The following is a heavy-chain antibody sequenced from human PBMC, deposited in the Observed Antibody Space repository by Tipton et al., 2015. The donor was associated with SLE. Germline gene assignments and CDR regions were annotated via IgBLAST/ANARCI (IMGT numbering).Heavy chain of an antibody. CDR2: IYYSGNT. D-gene: IGHD3-22*01. CDR3: VGYYDSSGLDI. J-gene: IGHJ3*02. V-gene: IGHV4-39*01. CDR1: GGSISSSSYY. Sequence: TLSLTCTVSGGSISSSSYYWGWIRQPPGKGLEWIGSIYYSGNTYYNPSLQSRVTISVDTSKNQFSLKLSSVTAADTAVYYCVGYYDSSGLDIWGQGTMVTVSS.